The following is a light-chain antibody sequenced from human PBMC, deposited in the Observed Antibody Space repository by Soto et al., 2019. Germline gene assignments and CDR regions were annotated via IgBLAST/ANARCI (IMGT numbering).Light chain of an antibody. Sequence: QSALTQPPSASGSPGQSVTISCTGTSSDVGGYNYVSWYQQYPGKAPKLMIYEVSERPSGVPDRFSGSKSGNTASLTVSGLQAEDEADYYCSSYAGSNNWVFGGGTQLTAL. CDR3: SSYAGSNNWV. CDR1: SSDVGGYNY. CDR2: EVS. V-gene: IGLV2-8*01. J-gene: IGLJ3*02.